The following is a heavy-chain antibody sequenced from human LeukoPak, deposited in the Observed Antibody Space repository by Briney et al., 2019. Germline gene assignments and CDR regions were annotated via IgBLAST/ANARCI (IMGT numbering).Heavy chain of an antibody. CDR3: ARRIREGYCSGGNCYSFGY. D-gene: IGHD2-15*01. Sequence: GGSLRLSCAASGFTFSEYYMSWIRQAPGKGLEWVSYISSSGSTIYYADSVKGRFTISRDNAKNSLYLQMNSLRAEDTAVYFCARRIREGYCSGGNCYSFGYWGQGALVTVSS. CDR2: ISSSGSTI. V-gene: IGHV3-11*04. J-gene: IGHJ4*02. CDR1: GFTFSEYY.